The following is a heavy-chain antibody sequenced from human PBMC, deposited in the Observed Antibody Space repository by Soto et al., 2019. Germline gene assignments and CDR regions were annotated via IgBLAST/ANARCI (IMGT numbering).Heavy chain of an antibody. CDR3: ARLPTRYSSSSADY. J-gene: IGHJ4*02. CDR1: GGSISSSSYY. Sequence: QLQLQESGPGLVKPSETLSLTCTVSGGSISSSSYYWGWIRQPPGKGLEWIGIIYYSGSTYYNPSLKSRVTISVDTSKNQFSLKLSSVTAADTAVYYCARLPTRYSSSSADYWGQGTLVTVSS. V-gene: IGHV4-39*01. D-gene: IGHD6-6*01. CDR2: IYYSGST.